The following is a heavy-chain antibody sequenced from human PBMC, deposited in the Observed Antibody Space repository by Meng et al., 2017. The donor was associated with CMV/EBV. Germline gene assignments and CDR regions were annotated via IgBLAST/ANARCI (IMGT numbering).Heavy chain of an antibody. Sequence: SETLSLTCTVSGGSISSYYWNWIRQPPGKGLEWIGYIYYSGSTNYNPSLKSRVTISVDTSKNQFSLKLSSVTAADTAVYYCAREGSFDGVFSHYYYGMDVWGQGTTVTVSS. CDR1: GGSISSYY. CDR2: IYYSGST. V-gene: IGHV4-59*01. J-gene: IGHJ6*02. CDR3: AREGSFDGVFSHYYYGMDV. D-gene: IGHD6-13*01.